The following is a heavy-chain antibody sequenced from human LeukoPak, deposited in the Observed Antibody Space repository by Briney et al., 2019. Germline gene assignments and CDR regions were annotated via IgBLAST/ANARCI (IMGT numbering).Heavy chain of an antibody. CDR3: ARLAMVRGVIWFDP. CDR2: IYYSGST. D-gene: IGHD3-10*01. Sequence: SETLSLTCTVSGGSFRTYYWTWIRQPPGKGLEWIGSIYYSGSTYYNPSLKSRVTISVDTSKNQFSLKLSSVTAADTAVYYCARLAMVRGVIWFDPWGQGTLVTVSS. CDR1: GGSFRTYY. J-gene: IGHJ5*02. V-gene: IGHV4-59*05.